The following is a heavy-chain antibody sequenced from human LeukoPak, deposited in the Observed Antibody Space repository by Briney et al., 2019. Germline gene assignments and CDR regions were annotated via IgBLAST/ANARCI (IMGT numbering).Heavy chain of an antibody. CDR1: GGSFSGYY. CDR3: ARVKDFWSGYYPDY. D-gene: IGHD3-3*01. J-gene: IGHJ4*02. Sequence: SETLSLTCAVYGGSFSGYYWSWIRQPPGKGLELIGEINHSGSTNYNPSLKSRVTISVDTSKNQFSLKLSSVTAADTAVYYCARVKDFWSGYYPDYWGQGTLVTVSS. V-gene: IGHV4-34*01. CDR2: INHSGST.